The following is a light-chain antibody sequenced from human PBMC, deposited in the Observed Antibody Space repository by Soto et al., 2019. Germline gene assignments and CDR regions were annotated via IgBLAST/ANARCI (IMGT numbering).Light chain of an antibody. CDR1: QTISNW. J-gene: IGKJ1*01. Sequence: DIQMTQSPSTLSASVWDRVTITCRASQTISNWLAWYQQKPGKAPKLLIYDASTLESGVPSRFSGSGSGTEFTLTISTLQPDDFATYYCQQYNTYTWTFGQGTKVDIK. V-gene: IGKV1-5*01. CDR2: DAS. CDR3: QQYNTYTWT.